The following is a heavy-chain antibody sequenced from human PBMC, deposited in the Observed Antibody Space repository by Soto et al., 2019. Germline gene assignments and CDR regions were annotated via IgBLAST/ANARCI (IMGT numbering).Heavy chain of an antibody. Sequence: PSDTLSLTCTVSGGSINTAGYYWNWVRHNPGKGLEWIGYISYSESTDYNPSLKSRVTIPADTSKNQFSLKLSSVTAADTAVYYCAGGNDYAKIGYWGQGAQVTVSS. CDR3: AGGNDYAKIGY. CDR1: GGSINTAGYY. CDR2: ISYSEST. J-gene: IGHJ4*02. D-gene: IGHD4-17*01. V-gene: IGHV4-31*03.